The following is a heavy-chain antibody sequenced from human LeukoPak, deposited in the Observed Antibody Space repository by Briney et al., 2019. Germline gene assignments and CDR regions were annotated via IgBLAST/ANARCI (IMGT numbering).Heavy chain of an antibody. J-gene: IGHJ4*02. CDR2: INPNSGGT. V-gene: IGHV1-2*02. CDR3: ASGPYFSYDSSGFDY. D-gene: IGHD3-22*01. Sequence: GASVKVSCKASGYTFTGYYMHWVRRAPGQGLEWMGWINPNSGGTNYAQKFQGRVTMTRDTSISTAYMELSRLRSDDTAVYCCASGPYFSYDSSGFDYWSQGTLVTVSS. CDR1: GYTFTGYY.